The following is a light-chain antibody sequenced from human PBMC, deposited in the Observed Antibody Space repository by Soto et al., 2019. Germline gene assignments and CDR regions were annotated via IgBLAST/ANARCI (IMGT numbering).Light chain of an antibody. V-gene: IGKV3-20*01. CDR3: QQYGSSPT. CDR1: QSVSSSY. J-gene: IGKJ4*01. Sequence: EIVLTQSPGTLSLSPGERATLSCRASQSVSSSYLAWYQQKPGQAPRLLIDGASSRATGIPDRFSGSGSGTDFTLTISRLEPEDCAVYYCQQYGSSPTFGGGTKVEIK. CDR2: GAS.